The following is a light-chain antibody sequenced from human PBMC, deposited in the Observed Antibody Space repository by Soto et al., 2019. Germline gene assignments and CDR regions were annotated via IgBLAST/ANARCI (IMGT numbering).Light chain of an antibody. CDR3: QVWHSISDHYV. V-gene: IGLV3-21*04. J-gene: IGLJ1*01. CDR1: DMGSTI. Sequence: SYELTQPPSVSVAPGKTARITCGGKDMGSTIVHWYQQRPGQAPGLVIYYDSDRPSGIPERFSGSNSGNTATLTISRVEAGDEADYYCQVWHSISDHYVFGNGTKLTVL. CDR2: YDS.